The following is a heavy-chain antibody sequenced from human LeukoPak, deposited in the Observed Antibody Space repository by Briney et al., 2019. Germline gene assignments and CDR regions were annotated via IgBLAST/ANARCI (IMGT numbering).Heavy chain of an antibody. CDR3: ARGPARL. J-gene: IGHJ4*02. Sequence: PGGSRKPPLPAPGFTFSSYEMNWVGQAPGKGLEWVSYISSSGSTIYYADYVKGRFTISRDNAKNSLYLQMNSLRAEDTAVYYCARGPARLWGQGTLVTVSS. D-gene: IGHD6-6*01. V-gene: IGHV3-48*03. CDR2: ISSSGSTI. CDR1: GFTFSSYE.